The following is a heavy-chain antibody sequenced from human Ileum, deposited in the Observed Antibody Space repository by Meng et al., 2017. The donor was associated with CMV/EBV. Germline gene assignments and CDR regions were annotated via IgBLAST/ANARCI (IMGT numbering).Heavy chain of an antibody. CDR2: ILGTGPT. J-gene: IGHJ5*02. Sequence: GGSLRLSCSASGFTFNNYAMTWVRQAPGKGLEWVSSILGTGPTYYADYVKGRFTISRDDSKNTLFLQLNSLKTEDTAIYYCIRLVLPRSSWFDPWGQGTLVTVSS. CDR1: GFTFNNYA. D-gene: IGHD2-8*01. CDR3: IRLVLPRSSWFDP. V-gene: IGHV3-23*01.